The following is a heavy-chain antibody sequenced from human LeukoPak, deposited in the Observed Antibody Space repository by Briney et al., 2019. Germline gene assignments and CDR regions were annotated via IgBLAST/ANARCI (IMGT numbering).Heavy chain of an antibody. CDR2: VSPNSGAT. D-gene: IGHD3-22*01. CDR1: GGTFSSYA. CDR3: ARDYYDSSGYSGQYNWFDP. Sequence: GASVKVSCKASGGTFSSYAISWVRQAPGQGLEWMGWVSPNSGATYYTQRFQGRVTMTKDTSINTAYMELNSLRSDDTAVYYCARDYYDSSGYSGQYNWFDPWGQGTLVTVSS. V-gene: IGHV1-2*02. J-gene: IGHJ5*02.